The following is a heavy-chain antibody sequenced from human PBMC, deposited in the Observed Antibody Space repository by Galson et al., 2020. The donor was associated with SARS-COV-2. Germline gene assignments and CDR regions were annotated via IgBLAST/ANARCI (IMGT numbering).Heavy chain of an antibody. CDR3: ARGRNLPPVGRTKAHYYMDV. J-gene: IGHJ6*03. V-gene: IGHV4-59*01. CDR1: RGSISTYF. Sequence: SQTLSLTCTVSRGSISTYFWSWIRQPPGKGLEWIGYIYYGGTTNYNPSLMSRATILEDTSKNQFSLTLTSVTAADTAVYYCARGRNLPPVGRTKAHYYMDVWGKGTTVTVSS. CDR2: IYYGGTT. D-gene: IGHD1-1*01.